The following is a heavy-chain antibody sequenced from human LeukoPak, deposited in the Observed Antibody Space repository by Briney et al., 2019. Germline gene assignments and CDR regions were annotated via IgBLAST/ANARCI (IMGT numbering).Heavy chain of an antibody. J-gene: IGHJ4*02. Sequence: SETLSLTCTVSGGSISSYYWSWIRQPPGKGLEWIGYIYYSGSTNYNPSLKSRVTISVDTSKNQFSLKPSSVTAADTAVYYCARGDDYGDYLDYWGQGTLVTVSS. D-gene: IGHD4-17*01. CDR2: IYYSGST. CDR1: GGSISSYY. V-gene: IGHV4-59*01. CDR3: ARGDDYGDYLDY.